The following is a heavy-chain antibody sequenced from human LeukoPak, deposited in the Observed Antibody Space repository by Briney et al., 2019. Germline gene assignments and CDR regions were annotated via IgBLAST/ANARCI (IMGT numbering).Heavy chain of an antibody. CDR1: GYTLTELS. CDR2: FDPEDGET. Sequence: GASVKVSFKVSGYTLTELSMHWVRQAPGKGLEWMGGFDPEDGETIYAQKFQGRVTMTEDTSTDTAYMELSSLRSEDTAVYYCAATPQWLVLKYDYYFDYWGQGTLVTVSS. J-gene: IGHJ4*02. D-gene: IGHD6-19*01. V-gene: IGHV1-24*01. CDR3: AATPQWLVLKYDYYFDY.